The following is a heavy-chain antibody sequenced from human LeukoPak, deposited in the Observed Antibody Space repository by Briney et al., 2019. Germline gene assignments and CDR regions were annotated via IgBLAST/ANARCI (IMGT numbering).Heavy chain of an antibody. CDR3: ARAVVLAAAGRRDNWFDP. V-gene: IGHV4-31*03. D-gene: IGHD6-13*01. Sequence: SETLSLTCTVSGGSISSGGYYWSWIRQHPGKGLEWIGYIYYSGSTYYNPSLKSRVTISVDTSKNQFSLKLSSVTAADTAVYYCARAVVLAAAGRRDNWFDPWAREPWSPSPQ. CDR2: IYYSGST. CDR1: GGSISSGGYY. J-gene: IGHJ5*02.